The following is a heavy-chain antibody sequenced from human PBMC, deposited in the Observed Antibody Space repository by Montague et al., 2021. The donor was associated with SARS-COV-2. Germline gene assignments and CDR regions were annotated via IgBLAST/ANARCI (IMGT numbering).Heavy chain of an antibody. CDR1: GFSLSTPNVG. CDR2: IYSNXYK. Sequence: PALVKPTQTLTLXCTFSGFSLSTPNVGVGWIRQPPGKALEWLALIYSNXYKRCSPSLQSRLTITKDTSKNQVVLSLTNVDPVDTATYYCAHLIRYYDIFTGIPFDYWGQGTQVTVSS. CDR3: AHLIRYYDIFTGIPFDY. J-gene: IGHJ4*02. D-gene: IGHD3-9*01. V-gene: IGHV2-5*01.